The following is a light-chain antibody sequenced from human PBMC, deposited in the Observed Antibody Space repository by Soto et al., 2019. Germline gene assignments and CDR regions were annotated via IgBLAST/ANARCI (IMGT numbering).Light chain of an antibody. Sequence: QSVLTQRASVSGSPGQSITISCTGTSSDVGGYNYVSWYQQHPGKAPKLMIYEVSNRPSGVSNRFSGSKSGNTASLTISGLQAEDEADYYCSSYTSSSTLEDVFGTGTKVTV. CDR1: SSDVGGYNY. V-gene: IGLV2-14*01. J-gene: IGLJ1*01. CDR2: EVS. CDR3: SSYTSSSTLEDV.